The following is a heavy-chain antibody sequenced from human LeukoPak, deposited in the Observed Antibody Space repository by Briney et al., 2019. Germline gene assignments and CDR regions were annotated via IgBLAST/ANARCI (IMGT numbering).Heavy chain of an antibody. CDR2: INHSGST. Sequence: SETLSLTCTVSGGSIRSSYYYWGWIRQPPGKGLEWIGEINHSGSTNYNPSLKSRVTISVDTSKNQFSLKLSSVTAADTAVYYCARQSRRGTNSLIDYWGQGTLVTVSS. V-gene: IGHV4-39*01. CDR1: GGSIRSSYYY. D-gene: IGHD1-1*01. J-gene: IGHJ4*02. CDR3: ARQSRRGTNSLIDY.